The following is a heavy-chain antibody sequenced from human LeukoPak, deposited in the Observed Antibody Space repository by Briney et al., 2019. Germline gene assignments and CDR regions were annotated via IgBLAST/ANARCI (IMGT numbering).Heavy chain of an antibody. D-gene: IGHD4-17*01. CDR2: IWPDGSDK. CDR1: GFSFSSLW. V-gene: IGHV3-7*01. J-gene: IGHJ4*02. CDR3: ASLFGSVTTFDY. Sequence: GGSLRLSCAASGFSFSSLWMRWVRQGPGKGREWVATIWPDGSDKKYVDSVRDRFTISRDNVKNSVYLQMNSLSAEDTAVYFCASLFGSVTTFDYWGQGALVSVSS.